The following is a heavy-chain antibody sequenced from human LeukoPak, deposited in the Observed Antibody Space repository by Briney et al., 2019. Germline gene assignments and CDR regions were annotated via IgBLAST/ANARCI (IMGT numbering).Heavy chain of an antibody. D-gene: IGHD3-3*01. CDR3: ATGPPNDNDFWRGYLNH. CDR1: GFTLSSYW. V-gene: IGHV3-74*01. CDR2: INSDGSST. Sequence: GGSLRLSRAASGFTLSSYWMHWVRQGPGKGLVWVSRINSDGSSTFYADSVKGRFTISRDNAKNTLYLQMNSLRAEDTAVYYYATGPPNDNDFWRGYLNHWGQGTLVTVSS. J-gene: IGHJ4*02.